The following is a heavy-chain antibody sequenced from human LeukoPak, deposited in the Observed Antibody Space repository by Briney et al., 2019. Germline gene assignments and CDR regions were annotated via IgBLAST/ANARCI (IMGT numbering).Heavy chain of an antibody. CDR3: TRGKAVAGTTFDP. CDR1: GFTFSGSA. D-gene: IGHD6-19*01. V-gene: IGHV3-73*01. Sequence: GGSLKLSCAASGFTFSGSAMHWVRQASGKGLEWVGRIRSKANSYATAYAASVKGRFTISRDDSKNTAYLQMNSLKTEDTAVYYCTRGKAVAGTTFDPWGQGTLVTVSS. J-gene: IGHJ5*02. CDR2: IRSKANSYAT.